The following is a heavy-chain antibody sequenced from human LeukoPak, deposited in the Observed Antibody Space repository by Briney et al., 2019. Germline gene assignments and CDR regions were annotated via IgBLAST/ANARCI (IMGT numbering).Heavy chain of an antibody. J-gene: IGHJ4*02. CDR2: ISYDGSNK. Sequence: GGSLRLSCAASGFTFSSYGMHWVRQAPGKGQEWVALISYDGSNKYYADTVKGRFTISRDNSKNTLYLQMNSLRAEDTAVYYCARDTSDTALYYFDYWGQGTLVTVSS. V-gene: IGHV3-30*03. D-gene: IGHD5-18*01. CDR1: GFTFSSYG. CDR3: ARDTSDTALYYFDY.